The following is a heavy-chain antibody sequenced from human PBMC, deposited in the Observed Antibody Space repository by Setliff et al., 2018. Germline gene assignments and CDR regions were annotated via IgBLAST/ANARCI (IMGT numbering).Heavy chain of an antibody. CDR1: GYTFTGYY. J-gene: IGHJ5*02. CDR3: ARDPGPDWAYNYFDP. CDR2: INPNSGGT. D-gene: IGHD3-9*01. V-gene: IGHV1-2*02. Sequence: RASVKVSCKASGYTFTGYYMNWVRQAPGQGLEWMGWINPNSGGTTYKDKFRGRVTMTSDTSISTAYMELSSLTSDDTAVYYCARDPGPDWAYNYFDPWGQGTLVTVSS.